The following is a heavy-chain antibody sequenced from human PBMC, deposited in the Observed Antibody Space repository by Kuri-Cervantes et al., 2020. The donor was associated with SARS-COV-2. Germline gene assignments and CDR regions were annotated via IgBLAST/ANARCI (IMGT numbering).Heavy chain of an antibody. D-gene: IGHD6-13*01. CDR3: ATESSSWYGGSFDY. CDR1: GFTFSSSW. J-gene: IGHJ4*02. CDR2: ISYDGSNK. Sequence: GESLKISCAASGFTFSSSWMHWVCQAPGKGLEWVAVISYDGSNKYYADSVKGRFTISRDNSKNTLYLQMNSLRAEDTAVYYCATESSSWYGGSFDYWGQGTLVTVSS. V-gene: IGHV3-30*03.